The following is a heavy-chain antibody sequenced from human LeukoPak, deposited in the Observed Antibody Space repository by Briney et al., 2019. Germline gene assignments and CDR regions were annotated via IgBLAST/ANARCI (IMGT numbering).Heavy chain of an antibody. J-gene: IGHJ4*02. Sequence: SETLSLTCTVSGGSISSYYWSWIRQPPGKGLEWIGYIYYSGSTNYNPSLKSRVTISVDTSKNQFSLKLSSVTAADTAVYYCASGQQQLGFDYWGQGTLVTVSS. CDR3: ASGQQQLGFDY. CDR2: IYYSGST. CDR1: GGSISSYY. D-gene: IGHD6-13*01. V-gene: IGHV4-59*12.